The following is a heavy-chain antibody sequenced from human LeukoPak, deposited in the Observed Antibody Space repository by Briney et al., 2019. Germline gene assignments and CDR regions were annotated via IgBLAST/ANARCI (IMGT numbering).Heavy chain of an antibody. CDR2: IYYSGST. D-gene: IGHD3-3*01. V-gene: IGHV4-59*01. CDR3: ARGIWSGYYEPDNWFDP. CDR1: GGSISSYY. Sequence: SETLSLTCTVSGGSISSYYWSWIRQPPGKGLEWIGYIYYSGSTNYNPSLKSRVTISVDTSKNQFSLKLSSVTAADTAVYYCARGIWSGYYEPDNWFDPWGQGTLVTVSS. J-gene: IGHJ5*02.